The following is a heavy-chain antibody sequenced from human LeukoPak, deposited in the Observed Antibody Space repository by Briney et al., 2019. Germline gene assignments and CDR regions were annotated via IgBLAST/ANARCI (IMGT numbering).Heavy chain of an antibody. V-gene: IGHV4-59*01. J-gene: IGHJ4*02. CDR1: GGSISSYY. CDR3: ARGPPPAVVVPAAMEYYFDY. Sequence: SETLSLTCTVSGGSISSYYWSWIRQPPGKGLEWIGYIYYSGSTNYNPSLKSRVTISVDTSKNQFSLKLSSVTAADTAVYYCARGPPPAVVVPAAMEYYFDYWGQGTLVTVSS. CDR2: IYYSGST. D-gene: IGHD2-2*01.